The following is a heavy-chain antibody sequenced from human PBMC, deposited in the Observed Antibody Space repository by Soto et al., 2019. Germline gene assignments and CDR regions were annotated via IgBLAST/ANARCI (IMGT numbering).Heavy chain of an antibody. CDR3: AKDTKTARNSHDSPIGAFDI. Sequence: PGGSLRLSCAASGFTFSSYAMSWVRQAPGKGLEWVSAISGSGGSTYYADSVKGRFTISRDNSKNTLYLQMNSLRAEDTAVYYCAKDTKTARNSHDSPIGAFDIWGQGPMVTVSS. CDR1: GFTFSSYA. D-gene: IGHD3-22*01. V-gene: IGHV3-23*01. J-gene: IGHJ3*02. CDR2: ISGSGGST.